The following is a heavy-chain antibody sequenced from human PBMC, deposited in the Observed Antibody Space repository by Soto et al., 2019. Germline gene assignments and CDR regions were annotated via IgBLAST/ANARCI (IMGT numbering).Heavy chain of an antibody. V-gene: IGHV3-9*01. D-gene: IGHD1-7*01. CDR3: AKDKGSNWNYLWDAFDI. CDR2: ISWNSGSI. Sequence: GGSLRLSCAASGFTFDDYAMHWVRQAPGKGLEWVSGISWNSGSIGYADSVKGRFTISRDNAKNSLYLQMNSLRAEDTALYYCAKDKGSNWNYLWDAFDIWGQGTMVTVSS. J-gene: IGHJ3*02. CDR1: GFTFDDYA.